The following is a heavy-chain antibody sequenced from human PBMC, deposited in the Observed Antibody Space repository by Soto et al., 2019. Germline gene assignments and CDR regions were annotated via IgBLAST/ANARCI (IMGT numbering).Heavy chain of an antibody. V-gene: IGHV1-18*01. CDR2: ISPHSGNT. J-gene: IGHJ4*02. CDR1: GYTFNTYF. CDR3: ARDTGNSFDY. Sequence: HVQLVQSGGELKKPGASVKVSCNTSGYTFNTYFITWVRQAPGQGLEWMGWISPHSGNTNYAEKFQGRVTMTADTITKTAYMELRNLRIDVTAVYYCARDTGNSFDYWGQGTPVTVSS.